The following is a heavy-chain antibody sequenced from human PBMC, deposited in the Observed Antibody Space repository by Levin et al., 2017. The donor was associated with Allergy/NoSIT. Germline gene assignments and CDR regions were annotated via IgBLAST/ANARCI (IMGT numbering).Heavy chain of an antibody. CDR2: ISKSGST. J-gene: IGHJ2*01. V-gene: IGHV4-4*07. CDR1: GGFLTNNY. Sequence: TSSETLSLTCLVSGGFLTNNYWSWVRQPAGEGLEWIGHISKSGSTDYNPSLKSRVTMSVDTSNQFSLQLTSVTASDTATYYCAREREGSSWVDVWYFDLWGRGTLVTVSS. CDR3: AREREGSSWVDVWYFDL. D-gene: IGHD6-13*01.